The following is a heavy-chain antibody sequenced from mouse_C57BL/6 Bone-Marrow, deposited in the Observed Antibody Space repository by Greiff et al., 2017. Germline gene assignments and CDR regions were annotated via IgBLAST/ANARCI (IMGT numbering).Heavy chain of an antibody. J-gene: IGHJ4*01. CDR1: GYSITSGYY. D-gene: IGHD1-1*01. Sequence: EVQLVESGPGLVKPSQSLSLTCSVTGYSITSGYYWNWIRQFPGNKLEWMGYISYDGSNNYNPSLKNRISITRDTSKNQFFLKLNSVTTEETATYCCARAVGYAMDYWGQGTSVTVSS. CDR3: ARAVGYAMDY. V-gene: IGHV3-6*01. CDR2: ISYDGSN.